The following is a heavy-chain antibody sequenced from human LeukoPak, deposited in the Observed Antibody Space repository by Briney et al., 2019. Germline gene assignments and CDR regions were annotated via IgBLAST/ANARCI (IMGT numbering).Heavy chain of an antibody. Sequence: SETLSLTCTISGGSISSPNYYWGWIRQPPTKGLEWIGSIYYNGSTYYNPSLKSRVTISVDTSKNQFSLKLSSVTAADTAVYYCARGSTWCRDLDYWGQGTLVTVSS. D-gene: IGHD6-13*01. V-gene: IGHV4-39*01. J-gene: IGHJ4*02. CDR3: ARGSTWCRDLDY. CDR1: GGSISSPNYY. CDR2: IYYNGST.